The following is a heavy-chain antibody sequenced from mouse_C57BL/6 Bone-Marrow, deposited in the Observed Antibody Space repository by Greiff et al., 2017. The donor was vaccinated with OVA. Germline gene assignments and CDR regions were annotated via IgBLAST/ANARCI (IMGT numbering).Heavy chain of an antibody. Sequence: EVHLVESGPGLVKPSQSLSLTCSVTGYSITSGYYWNWIRQFPGNKLEWMGYISYDGSNNYNPSLKNRISITRDTSKNQFFLKLNSVTTEDTATYYCARGGNDYDYYAMDYWGQGTSVTVSS. J-gene: IGHJ4*01. CDR2: ISYDGSN. CDR3: ARGGNDYDYYAMDY. CDR1: GYSITSGYY. D-gene: IGHD2-4*01. V-gene: IGHV3-6*01.